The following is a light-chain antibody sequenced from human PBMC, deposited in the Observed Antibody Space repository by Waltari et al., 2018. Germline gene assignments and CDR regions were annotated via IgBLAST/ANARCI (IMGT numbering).Light chain of an antibody. J-gene: IGKJ1*01. CDR3: QQSFSSPWT. V-gene: IGKV1-39*01. CDR1: QNSRTY. CDR2: GAS. Sequence: DIQMTQCPSSLSASVGDTVTVTCRASQNSRTYLNWYQQKTAKAPNLLIYGASTLQRGVPSRFRGSASGTEFTLTVTNLQPDDFATYFCQQSFSSPWTFGQGTTVNI.